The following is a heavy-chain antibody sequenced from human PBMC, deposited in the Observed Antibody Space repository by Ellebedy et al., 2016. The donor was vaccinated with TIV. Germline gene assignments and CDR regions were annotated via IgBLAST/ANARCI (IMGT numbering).Heavy chain of an antibody. D-gene: IGHD4-23*01. J-gene: IGHJ5*02. V-gene: IGHV3-74*01. Sequence: GGSLRLXXAASGFTFSSYWMHWVRQAPGKGLVWVSRINADGRSRSYADSVKGRFTISRDNADNTLYLQMNSLRAEDTAVYYCARDHHYGGNSDAWGQGTLVTVSS. CDR1: GFTFSSYW. CDR3: ARDHHYGGNSDA. CDR2: INADGRSR.